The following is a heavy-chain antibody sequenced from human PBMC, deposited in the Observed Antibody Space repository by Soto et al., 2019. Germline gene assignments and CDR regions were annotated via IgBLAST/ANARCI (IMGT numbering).Heavy chain of an antibody. D-gene: IGHD2-2*02. J-gene: IGHJ5*02. CDR2: IYYSGRT. V-gene: IGHV4-59*01. CDR3: ARGYCSSTSCYIWDNWFDP. Sequence: SETLSLTCTVSGGSISSYYWSWIRQPPGKGLEWIGYIYYSGRTNYNPSLESRVIVSVDTSKNQFSLKLSSVTAADTAVYYCARGYCSSTSCYIWDNWFDPWGQGTLVTVSS. CDR1: GGSISSYY.